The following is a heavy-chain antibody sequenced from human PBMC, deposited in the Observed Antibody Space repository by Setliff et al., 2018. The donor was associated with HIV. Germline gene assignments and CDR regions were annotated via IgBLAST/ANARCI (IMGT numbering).Heavy chain of an antibody. V-gene: IGHV4-39*07. J-gene: IGHJ1*01. Sequence: SETLSLTCSVSGGSINSDNYYWGWIRQAPGKGLEWIGSIYYSGTTYYNPSLRGRVTISVGRSRNQFSLKLSSVTAADTAVYFCARDPYCSGDGCFRYYQHWGRGTLVTVSS. CDR1: GGSINSDNYY. CDR3: ARDPYCSGDGCFRYYQH. D-gene: IGHD2-15*01. CDR2: IYYSGTT.